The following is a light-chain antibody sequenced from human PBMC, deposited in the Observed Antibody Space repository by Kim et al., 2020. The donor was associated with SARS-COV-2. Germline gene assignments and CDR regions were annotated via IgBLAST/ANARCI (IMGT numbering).Light chain of an antibody. J-gene: IGLJ2*01. CDR2: RNN. CDR1: SSNIGSNY. V-gene: IGLV1-47*01. Sequence: ELTQPPSASGTPGQRVTISCSGSSSNIGSNYVYWYQQLPGTAPKLLIYRNNQRPSGVPDRFSGSKSGTSASLAISGLRSEDEADYYCAAWDDSLSGPVFGGGTQLTV. CDR3: AAWDDSLSGPV.